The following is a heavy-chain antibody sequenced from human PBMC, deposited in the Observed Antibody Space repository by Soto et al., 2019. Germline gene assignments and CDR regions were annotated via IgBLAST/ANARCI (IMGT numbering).Heavy chain of an antibody. V-gene: IGHV3-11*01. D-gene: IGHD5-12*01. Sequence: QVQLVESGGGLVKPGGSQRLSCAASGFTFSDYYMSCIRQAPGKGLEWVSYISSSGSTMYYADSVKGRFTIYRDNAKNSLYLQMNSLRAADTAVYYCAREGLATRVVGYIQHWGQGTLVTVSS. CDR3: AREGLATRVVGYIQH. CDR2: ISSSGSTM. CDR1: GFTFSDYY. J-gene: IGHJ1*01.